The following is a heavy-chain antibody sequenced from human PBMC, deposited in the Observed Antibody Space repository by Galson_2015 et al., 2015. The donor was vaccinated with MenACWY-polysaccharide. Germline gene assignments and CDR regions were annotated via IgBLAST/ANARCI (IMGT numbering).Heavy chain of an antibody. Sequence: SLRLSCAASGFTFSTYWMHWVRQAPGKGLEWVANIKQDGSEKNYVDSVEGRFTISRDNAKNSLYLQMNSLRAEDTAVYYCARGRITIGPWGQGTLVTVSS. V-gene: IGHV3-7*01. D-gene: IGHD3-3*01. CDR1: GFTFSTYW. J-gene: IGHJ5*02. CDR3: ARGRITIGP. CDR2: IKQDGSEK.